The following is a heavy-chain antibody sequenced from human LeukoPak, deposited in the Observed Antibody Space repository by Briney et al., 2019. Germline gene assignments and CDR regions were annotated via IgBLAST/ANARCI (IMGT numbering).Heavy chain of an antibody. Sequence: SETLSLTCTVSGGSISSYYWSWIRQPAGKGLEWIGRIHTSGSTNYSPSLKSRVTMSVDTSKNQFSLKLSSVTAADTAVYYCARESSRDCRTTSCYEVFDPWGQGTLVTVSS. J-gene: IGHJ5*02. D-gene: IGHD2-2*01. CDR3: ARESSRDCRTTSCYEVFDP. CDR2: IHTSGST. CDR1: GGSISSYY. V-gene: IGHV4-4*07.